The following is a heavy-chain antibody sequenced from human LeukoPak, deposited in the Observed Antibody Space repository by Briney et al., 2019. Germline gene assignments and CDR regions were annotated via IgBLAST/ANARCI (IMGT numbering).Heavy chain of an antibody. CDR1: GYTLTELS. J-gene: IGHJ4*02. CDR3: AQLTCSSTSCSFDY. CDR2: FDPEDGET. Sequence: ASVKVSCKVSGYTLTELSMHWVRQAPGKGLEWMGGFDPEDGETIYAQKFQGRVTMTEDASTDTAYMELSSLRSEDTAVYYCAQLTCSSTSCSFDYWGQGTLVTVSS. D-gene: IGHD2-2*01. V-gene: IGHV1-24*01.